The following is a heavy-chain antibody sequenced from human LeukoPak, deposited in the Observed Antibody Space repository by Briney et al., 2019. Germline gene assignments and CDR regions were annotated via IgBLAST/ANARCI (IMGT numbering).Heavy chain of an antibody. CDR2: IYYSGST. Sequence: SETLSLTCTVSGGSIGSSSYFWGWIRQPPGKGLEWIGYIYYSGSTYYNPSLKSRVTISVDTSKNQFSLKLSSVTAADTAVYYCAREGIVVVPAAQNWFDPWGQGTLVTVSS. CDR1: GGSIGSSSYF. V-gene: IGHV4-30-4*08. J-gene: IGHJ5*02. D-gene: IGHD2-2*01. CDR3: AREGIVVVPAAQNWFDP.